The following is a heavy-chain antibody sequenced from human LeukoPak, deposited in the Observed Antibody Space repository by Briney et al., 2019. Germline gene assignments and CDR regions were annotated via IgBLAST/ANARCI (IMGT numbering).Heavy chain of an antibody. Sequence: TGGSLRLSCAASGFTFSSYDMHWVRQAPGKGLEWVALIWYDGSNKYYADSVKGRFTTSRDNSRNTLYLQMNSLRAEDTAVYYCARDRSGTFDYWGQGTLVTVSS. CDR1: GFTFSSYD. V-gene: IGHV3-33*01. D-gene: IGHD2-15*01. CDR2: IWYDGSNK. CDR3: ARDRSGTFDY. J-gene: IGHJ4*02.